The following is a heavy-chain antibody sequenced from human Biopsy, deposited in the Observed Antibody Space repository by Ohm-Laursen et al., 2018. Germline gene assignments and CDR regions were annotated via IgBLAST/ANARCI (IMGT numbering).Heavy chain of an antibody. CDR2: IYYSGST. J-gene: IGHJ6*02. V-gene: IGHV4-61*01. CDR3: ARATNSTGWSYYYFYGMDV. Sequence: SETLSLTCTVSGGSISSGFYYWSWIRQIPGKGLEWIGYIYYSGSTNYNPSLKSRVTISVDTSKNQFSLRLNSVTAADTAVYYCARATNSTGWSYYYFYGMDVWGQGTTVTVSS. CDR1: GGSISSGFYY. D-gene: IGHD6-19*01.